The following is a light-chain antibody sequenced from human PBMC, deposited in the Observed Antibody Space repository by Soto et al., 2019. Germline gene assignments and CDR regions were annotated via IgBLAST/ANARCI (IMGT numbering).Light chain of an antibody. V-gene: IGLV1-44*01. Sequence: QSVLTQPPSASGTPGQRVTISCTGSSSNIESNHVNWYQQLPGTAPKLLIYSNNERPSGVPDRFSGSKSGTSASLAISGLQSEDEVDYHCAPWDNSLNGHYVFGTGSKRTVL. J-gene: IGLJ1*01. CDR2: SNN. CDR3: APWDNSLNGHYV. CDR1: SSNIESNH.